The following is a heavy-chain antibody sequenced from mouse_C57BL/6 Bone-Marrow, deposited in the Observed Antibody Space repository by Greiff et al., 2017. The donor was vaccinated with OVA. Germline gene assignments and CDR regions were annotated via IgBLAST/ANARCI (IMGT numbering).Heavy chain of an antibody. CDR1: GYTFTSSW. D-gene: IGHD2-4*01. CDR2: IDPSDSYT. Sequence: QVQLQQPGAELVMPGASVKLSCKASGYTFTSSWMHWVKQRPGQGLEWIGEIDPSDSYTNYNQKFKGKSTLTVDKSSSTAYMQLSSLTSEDSAVYYCARSGYDYDRYFDVWGTGTTVTVSS. CDR3: ARSGYDYDRYFDV. V-gene: IGHV1-69*01. J-gene: IGHJ1*03.